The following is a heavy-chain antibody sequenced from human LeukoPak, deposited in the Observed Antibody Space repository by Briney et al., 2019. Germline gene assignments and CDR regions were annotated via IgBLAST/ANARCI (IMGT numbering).Heavy chain of an antibody. D-gene: IGHD5-18*01. CDR3: RVQLWSPSGDAFDI. V-gene: IGHV3-64*01. J-gene: IGHJ3*02. CDR2: ISSNGGST. CDR1: GITLSCFA. Sequence: GSLRLSCAASGITLSCFAMPWVRQASGKGLEYVLAISSNGGSTYYANSVKGRFTISRDNSKNTLYLQMGSLRAEDMAVYYCRVQLWSPSGDAFDIWGQGTMVTVSS.